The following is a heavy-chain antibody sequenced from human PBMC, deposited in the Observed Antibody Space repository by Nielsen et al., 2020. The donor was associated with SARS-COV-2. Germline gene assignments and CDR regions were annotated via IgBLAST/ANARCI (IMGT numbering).Heavy chain of an antibody. CDR1: GFTFSSYA. J-gene: IGHJ4*02. V-gene: IGHV3-30*04. CDR2: ISYDGSNT. Sequence: GESLKISCAASGFTFSSYAMHWVRQAPGKGLEWVAVISYDGSNTFYADSVKGRFTISRDNSKNTLYLQMHSLRSDDTALYYCAIRGFTYGVDHWGQGTLVTVSS. CDR3: AIRGFTYGVDH. D-gene: IGHD5-18*01.